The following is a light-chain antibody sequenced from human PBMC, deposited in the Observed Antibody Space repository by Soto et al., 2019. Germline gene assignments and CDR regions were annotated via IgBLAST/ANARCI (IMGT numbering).Light chain of an antibody. CDR1: QSISSN. Sequence: VMTQSPATLSVTPGERATLSCRASQSISSNLAWYQQKPGQAPRLLMFRTSSRATGFPARFSGSGSGTDFTLTISRMEPEDFAVYCCQQYGSSPRTFGQGTKVDI. J-gene: IGKJ1*01. CDR3: QQYGSSPRT. V-gene: IGKV3-20*01. CDR2: RTS.